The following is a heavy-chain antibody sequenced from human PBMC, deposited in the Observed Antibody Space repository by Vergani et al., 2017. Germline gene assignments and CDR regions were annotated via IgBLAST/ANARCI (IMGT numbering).Heavy chain of an antibody. CDR2: IYWDDDK. Sequence: QITLKESGPTLVKPTQTLTLTCSFSGFSLSTSGVGVGWIRQPPGKALEWLALIYWDDDKRYSPFLKSRLTITKDTSKNQVVLTMTNIDPVDTATYYCVHSEAEDPSGKDYYFDYWGQGTLVTVSS. J-gene: IGHJ4*02. CDR1: GFSLSTSGVG. D-gene: IGHD2-15*01. CDR3: VHSEAEDPSGKDYYFDY. V-gene: IGHV2-5*02.